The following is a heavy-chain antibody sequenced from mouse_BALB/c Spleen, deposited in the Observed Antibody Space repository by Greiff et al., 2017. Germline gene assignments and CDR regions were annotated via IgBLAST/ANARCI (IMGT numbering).Heavy chain of an antibody. D-gene: IGHD1-1*01. CDR2: IYPYNGGT. CDR3: ARDYGSSWYFDV. V-gene: IGHV1S29*02. CDR1: GYTFTDYN. J-gene: IGHJ1*01. Sequence: EVKLEESGPELVKPGASVKISCKASGYTFTDYNMHWVKQSHGKSLEWIGYIYPYNGGTGYNQKFKSKATLTVDNSSSTAYMELRSLTSEDSAVYYCARDYGSSWYFDVWGAGTTVTVSS.